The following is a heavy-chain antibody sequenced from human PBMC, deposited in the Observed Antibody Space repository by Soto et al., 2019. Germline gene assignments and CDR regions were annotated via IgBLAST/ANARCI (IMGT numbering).Heavy chain of an antibody. Sequence: PGGSLRLSCAASGFTVSSKYMSWVRQAPGKGLEWVSLIQSGGPTYYADSVKGRFTISRDTSANTVHLQMDSLSTEDTGVYYCAWEVVLGDGSRVTSHXLDVWGKGTTVTVSS. V-gene: IGHV3-66*01. CDR2: IQSGGPT. D-gene: IGHD1-26*01. CDR3: AWEVVLGDGSRVTSHXLDV. J-gene: IGHJ6*04. CDR1: GFTVSSKY.